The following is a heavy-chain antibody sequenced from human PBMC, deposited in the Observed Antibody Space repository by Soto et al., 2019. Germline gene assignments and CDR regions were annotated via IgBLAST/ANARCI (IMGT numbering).Heavy chain of an antibody. V-gene: IGHV1-69*01. CDR1: GGTFSSYA. CDR3: AGGQCSSNSLEIYYYYYYGMDV. D-gene: IGHD2-2*01. J-gene: IGHJ6*01. CDR2: IIPISDTT. Sequence: QVQLVQSGAEVKKPGSSVKVSCKASGGTFSSYAISWVRQAPGQGLEWMGGIIPISDTTNYAQKFQGRVTIPADESTSTAYMERRSLRSEDTAVNYGAGGQCSSNSLEIYYYYYYGMDVWGQGPTVTVSS.